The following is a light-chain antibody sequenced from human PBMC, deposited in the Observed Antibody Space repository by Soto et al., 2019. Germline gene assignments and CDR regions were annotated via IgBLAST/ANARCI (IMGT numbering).Light chain of an antibody. CDR2: EVS. CDR1: SSDVGGYNY. J-gene: IGLJ1*01. Sequence: QSVLTQPASVSGSDGQSSTISCTGTSSDVGGYNYVSWYQQHPGKAPKLMIYEVSNRPSGVSNRFSGAKSDNTASLTISGLQGDDEADYYCSSYTSNNPFYVFGTGTKVTVL. V-gene: IGLV2-14*01. CDR3: SSYTSNNPFYV.